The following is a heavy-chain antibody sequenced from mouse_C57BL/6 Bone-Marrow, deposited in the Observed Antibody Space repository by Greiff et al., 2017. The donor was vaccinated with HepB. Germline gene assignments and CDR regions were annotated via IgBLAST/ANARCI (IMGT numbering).Heavy chain of an antibody. CDR3: ATVDYGYDRDY. D-gene: IGHD2-2*01. J-gene: IGHJ2*01. V-gene: IGHV14-4*01. Sequence: EVQLQQSGAELVRPGASVKLSCTASGFNIKDDYMHWVKQRPEQGLEWIGWIDPENGDTEYASKFQGKATITADTSSNTAYLQLSSLTSEDTAVYYCATVDYGYDRDYWGQGTTLTVSS. CDR1: GFNIKDDY. CDR2: IDPENGDT.